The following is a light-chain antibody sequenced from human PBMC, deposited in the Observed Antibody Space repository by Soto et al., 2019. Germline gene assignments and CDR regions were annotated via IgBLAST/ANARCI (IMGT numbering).Light chain of an antibody. CDR2: KAS. V-gene: IGKV1-5*03. CDR1: QSISTW. CDR3: QQHNSYSRT. J-gene: IGKJ2*01. Sequence: DIQMTQSPSTLSASVGDRVTLTCRASQSISTWLAWYQQKPGKAPKILIYKASNLESGVPSRFSGSGSGTEFTLTISSLQPDDFATYYCQQHNSYSRTFGQGTKLEIK.